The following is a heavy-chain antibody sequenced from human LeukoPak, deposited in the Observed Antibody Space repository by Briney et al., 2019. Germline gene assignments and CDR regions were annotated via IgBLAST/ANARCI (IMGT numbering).Heavy chain of an antibody. Sequence: PGGSLRLSCAASGFTFSSYEMNWVRQAPGKGLEWVSGISWNSGSIGYADSVKGRFTISRDNAKNSLYLQMNSLRAEDTALYYCAKDKVVRGVIDYYYMDVWGKGTTVTISS. J-gene: IGHJ6*03. CDR2: ISWNSGSI. D-gene: IGHD3-10*01. V-gene: IGHV3-9*01. CDR3: AKDKVVRGVIDYYYMDV. CDR1: GFTFSSYE.